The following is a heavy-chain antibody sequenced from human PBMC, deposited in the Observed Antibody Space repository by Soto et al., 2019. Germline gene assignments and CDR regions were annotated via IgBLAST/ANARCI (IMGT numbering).Heavy chain of an antibody. J-gene: IGHJ6*02. CDR1: GYSFSGYG. CDR3: ARGSSSWSLASGAYSGMDV. Sequence: QVQLVQSGAEVKKPGASVKVSCKASGYSFSGYGIHWVRQAPGQRPEWMGWISAGNGITKLSQQFQGRVATSRDLAARTAYMDLRSLTSEDTAVYYCARGSSSWSLASGAYSGMDVWGQGTTVIVSS. D-gene: IGHD2-2*01. V-gene: IGHV1-3*01. CDR2: ISAGNGIT.